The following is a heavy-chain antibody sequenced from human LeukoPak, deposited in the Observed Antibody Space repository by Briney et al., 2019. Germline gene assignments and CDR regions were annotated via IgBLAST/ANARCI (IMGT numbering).Heavy chain of an antibody. CDR2: IWFDGSKK. V-gene: IGHV3-33*01. CDR1: GFTFNTYG. Sequence: GGSLRLSCVASGFTFNTYGMHWVRQAPGKGLEWVAVIWFDGSKKYYADSVKGRFTISRDDPKNTLYLQMNSLRAEDTAVYFCARDRVNLFDYWGQGALVTVSS. D-gene: IGHD3-10*01. CDR3: ARDRVNLFDY. J-gene: IGHJ4*02.